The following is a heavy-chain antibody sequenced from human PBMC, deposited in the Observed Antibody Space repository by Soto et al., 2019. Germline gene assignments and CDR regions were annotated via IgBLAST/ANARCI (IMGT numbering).Heavy chain of an antibody. CDR2: SYYSGST. D-gene: IGHD3-3*01. V-gene: IGHV4-39*01. Sequence: QVQLQESGPGLVKPSEPLSLTCTVSGGSINSSSYYWAWIRQPPGKGLVWIGCSYYSGSTYYKPSLKGRGTACVDSSNNEYSLKLTSVTAADTDVYYCARAYYDLWSGLSSGGIAPWGQGTLDTVSS. CDR3: ARAYYDLWSGLSSGGIAP. CDR1: GGSINSSSYY. J-gene: IGHJ5*02.